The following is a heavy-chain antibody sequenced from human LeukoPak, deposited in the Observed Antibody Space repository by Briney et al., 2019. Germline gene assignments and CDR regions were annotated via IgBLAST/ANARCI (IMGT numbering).Heavy chain of an antibody. CDR1: GFTFKNYA. J-gene: IGHJ4*02. V-gene: IGHV3-30-3*01. D-gene: IGHD3-10*01. CDR3: VKTYCSITRCSPGFDS. Sequence: PGRSLRLSCAASGFTFKNYAMHWVRQTPGKGLEWVALILYEGTVQYYANSVRGHFTISRDNSLNTLFLQMDNLRAEDTAVYYCVKTYCSITRCSPGFDSWGQGTLVTVSS. CDR2: ILYEGTVQ.